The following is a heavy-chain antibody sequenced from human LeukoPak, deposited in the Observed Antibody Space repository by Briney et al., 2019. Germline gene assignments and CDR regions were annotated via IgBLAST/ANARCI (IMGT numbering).Heavy chain of an antibody. CDR2: IMPILGIA. J-gene: IGHJ4*02. Sequence: GASLKLSCTASGGTFSSYAISWVRQAPGQGLEWMGSIMPILGIANYAQKFKGRVTITADKSTNTAYMELSSLRAEDTAVYYCAIDGPCYASRALYHFYYWGQGTLVTVSS. CDR1: GGTFSSYA. CDR3: AIDGPCYASRALYHFYY. D-gene: IGHD3-16*01. V-gene: IGHV1-69*04.